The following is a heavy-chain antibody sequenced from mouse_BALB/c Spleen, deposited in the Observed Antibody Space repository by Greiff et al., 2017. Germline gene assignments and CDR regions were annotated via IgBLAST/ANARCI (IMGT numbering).Heavy chain of an antibody. CDR3: ARRGYGSLDY. CDR1: GYSITSDYA. Sequence: EVKLVESGPGLVKPSQSLSLTCTVTGYSITSDYAWNWIRQFPGNKLEWMGYISYSGSTSYNPSLKSRISITRDTSKNQFFLQLNSVTTEDTATYYCARRGYGSLDYWGQGTTLTVSS. V-gene: IGHV3-2*02. CDR2: ISYSGST. J-gene: IGHJ2*01. D-gene: IGHD1-1*01.